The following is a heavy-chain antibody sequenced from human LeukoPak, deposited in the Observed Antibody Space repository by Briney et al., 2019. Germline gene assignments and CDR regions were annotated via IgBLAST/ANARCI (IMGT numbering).Heavy chain of an antibody. CDR2: VYHSGST. Sequence: SQTLSLTCTVSGGSISSGSYYWSWIRQPPGKGLEWIGSVYHSGSTNYNPSLKSRVTMSVDTSKNQFSLKLRSVTAADTAVYYCANGGYCSSSSCYPKWFDPWGQGTLVTVSS. CDR3: ANGGYCSSSSCYPKWFDP. J-gene: IGHJ5*02. D-gene: IGHD2-2*01. V-gene: IGHV4-61*01. CDR1: GGSISSGSYY.